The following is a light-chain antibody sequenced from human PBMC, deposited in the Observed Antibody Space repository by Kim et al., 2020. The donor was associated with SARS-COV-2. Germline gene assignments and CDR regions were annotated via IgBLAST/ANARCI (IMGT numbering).Light chain of an antibody. CDR2: ATS. CDR3: LQHNGYPWT. J-gene: IGKJ1*01. V-gene: IGKV1-17*03. Sequence: DIQMTQSPSAMSASVADRVTITCRASQDISSDLAWFQQKPGKAPKRLIYATSRLQSGVPSRFSGGGSGTEFSLTITSLQPEDFATYYCLQHNGYPWTFGQGTKVDIK. CDR1: QDISSD.